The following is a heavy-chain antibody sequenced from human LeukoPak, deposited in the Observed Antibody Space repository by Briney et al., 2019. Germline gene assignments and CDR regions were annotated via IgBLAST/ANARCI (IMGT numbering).Heavy chain of an antibody. J-gene: IGHJ4*02. D-gene: IGHD4-17*01. CDR3: ASRLKIPSDYGLSKYYFDS. CDR2: TSGNGGRT. Sequence: GGSLRLSCGASGFTFSNCAMSWVRQAPGKGLEWISATSGNGGRTYYADSVEGRFTISRDNSKNTLYLQMNSLRPEDTAVFYCASRLKIPSDYGLSKYYFDSWGQGTLVTVSS. V-gene: IGHV3-23*01. CDR1: GFTFSNCA.